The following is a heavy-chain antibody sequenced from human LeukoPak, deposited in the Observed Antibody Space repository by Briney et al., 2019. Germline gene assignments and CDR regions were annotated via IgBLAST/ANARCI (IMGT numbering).Heavy chain of an antibody. CDR2: IYHSGNT. Sequence: PSQTLSLTCAVSGASISSGGYSWSWIRQPPGKGLEWIGYIYHSGNTYYNPSLKSRVTMSVDKSKNHFSLKLTSVTAADTAVYYCARSRGAVAGWSFDIWGQGTVVTVSS. CDR1: GASISSGGYS. V-gene: IGHV4-30-2*01. D-gene: IGHD6-19*01. CDR3: ARSRGAVAGWSFDI. J-gene: IGHJ3*02.